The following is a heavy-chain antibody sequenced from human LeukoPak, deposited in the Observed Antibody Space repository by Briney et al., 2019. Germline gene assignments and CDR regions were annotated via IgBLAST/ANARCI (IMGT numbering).Heavy chain of an antibody. CDR3: AREGRYCSSTSCYWWFDP. Sequence: SETLSLTRTLSGGSISSGSHYCSWIRHPAGKGLEWIGRIYTSGSTNYNPSLKSRVTISVDTSKNQFSLKLSSVTAADTAVYYCAREGRYCSSTSCYWWFDPWGQGTLVTVSS. CDR2: IYTSGST. CDR1: GGSISSGSHY. D-gene: IGHD2-2*01. J-gene: IGHJ5*02. V-gene: IGHV4-61*02.